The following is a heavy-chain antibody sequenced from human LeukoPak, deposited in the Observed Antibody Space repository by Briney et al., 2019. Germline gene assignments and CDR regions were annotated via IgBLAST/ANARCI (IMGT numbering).Heavy chain of an antibody. CDR1: GFTFSSYA. CDR2: ISGSGGST. V-gene: IGHV3-23*01. J-gene: IGHJ4*02. CDR3: AKDSKWDGSGSPLDY. Sequence: SGGSLRLSCAASGFTFSSYAMSWGRPAPGKGLGWGSAISGSGGSTYYADSVKGRFTISRDNSKNTLYLQMNSLRAEDTAVYYCAKDSKWDGSGSPLDYWGQGTLVTVSS. D-gene: IGHD3-10*01.